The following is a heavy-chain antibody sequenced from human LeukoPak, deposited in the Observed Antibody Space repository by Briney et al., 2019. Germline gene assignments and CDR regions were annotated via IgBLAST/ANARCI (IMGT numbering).Heavy chain of an antibody. D-gene: IGHD5-18*01. Sequence: PGRSLRLSCAASGFTFSSYAMHWVRQAPGKGLEWVAVISYDGSNKYYADSVKGRFTISRDNSKNTLYLQMNSLRAEDTAVYYCAKRPGRGGYSYGYFDYWGQGTLVTVSS. J-gene: IGHJ4*02. V-gene: IGHV3-30*04. CDR2: ISYDGSNK. CDR3: AKRPGRGGYSYGYFDY. CDR1: GFTFSSYA.